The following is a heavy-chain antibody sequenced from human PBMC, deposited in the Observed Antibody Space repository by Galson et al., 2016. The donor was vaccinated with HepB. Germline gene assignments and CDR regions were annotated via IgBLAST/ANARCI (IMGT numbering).Heavy chain of an antibody. D-gene: IGHD4-17*01. CDR3: ATGLLHGDYGYPAFEK. V-gene: IGHV4-34*01. CDR1: GGPFSGYY. CDR2: INHSGST. J-gene: IGHJ4*02. Sequence: ETLSLTCAVHGGPFSGYYWSWIRQSPGKGLEWIGEINHSGSTKYNPSLKSRVFISVDTSKNHFSLKLMSVTAADTAAYYCATGLLHGDYGYPAFEKWGQGTLVSVSS.